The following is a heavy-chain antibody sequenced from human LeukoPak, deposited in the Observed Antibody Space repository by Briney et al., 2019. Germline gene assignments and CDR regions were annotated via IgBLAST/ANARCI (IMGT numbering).Heavy chain of an antibody. V-gene: IGHV3-30*18. J-gene: IGHJ4*02. Sequence: GGSLRLSCAASGITFSSYGMHWVRQAPGKGLEWVADISYDGSNKYYADSVKGRFTISRDNSKNTLFLQMNSLRAEDTAVYYCAKDDYIWGSYRRGFDYWGQGTLVTVSS. CDR3: AKDDYIWGSYRRGFDY. D-gene: IGHD3-16*01. CDR1: GITFSSYG. CDR2: ISYDGSNK.